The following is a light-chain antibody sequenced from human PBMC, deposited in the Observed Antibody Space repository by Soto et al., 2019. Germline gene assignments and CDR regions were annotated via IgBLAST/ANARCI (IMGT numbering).Light chain of an antibody. V-gene: IGKV1-5*01. Sequence: DIQMTQSPSTLSAYVGDRVTISCRASQSITNWVAWYQQKPGKAPKLLIYDASNLESGVPSRFSGGGSGTDVTLTVSSLQPDDFATYYCQQYNTYSPTFGQGTKVEV. CDR3: QQYNTYSPT. J-gene: IGKJ1*01. CDR1: QSITNW. CDR2: DAS.